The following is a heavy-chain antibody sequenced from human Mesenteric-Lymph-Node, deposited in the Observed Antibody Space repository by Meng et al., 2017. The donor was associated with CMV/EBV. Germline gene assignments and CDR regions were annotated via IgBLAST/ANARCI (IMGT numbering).Heavy chain of an antibody. CDR1: GFSFSSYG. CDR3: AKDLILVGAGPNYGMDV. Sequence: GGSLRLSCAASGFSFSSYGMHWVRQVPGKGLVWVSLISNDGSVTIYADSVKGRFTISRDNSKNTLYLQMNSLRAEDTAVYYCAKDLILVGAGPNYGMDVWGQGTTVTVSS. J-gene: IGHJ6*02. D-gene: IGHD3-3*01. V-gene: IGHV3-74*01. CDR2: ISNDGSVT.